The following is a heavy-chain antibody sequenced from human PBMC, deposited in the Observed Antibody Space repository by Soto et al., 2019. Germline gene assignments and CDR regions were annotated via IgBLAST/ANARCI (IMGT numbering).Heavy chain of an antibody. CDR1: RFTFSSYA. V-gene: IGHV3-48*02. CDR3: ARANYYISGLDY. D-gene: IGHD3-10*01. CDR2: ISGRSSTI. Sequence: PGGSLRLSCAASRFTFSSYAMNWVRQSPGKGLEWVSYISGRSSTIYYAASVGGRFTISRDNVGNSLYLQMDSLRDEDTAIYYCARANYYISGLDYWGQGILVTVSS. J-gene: IGHJ4*02.